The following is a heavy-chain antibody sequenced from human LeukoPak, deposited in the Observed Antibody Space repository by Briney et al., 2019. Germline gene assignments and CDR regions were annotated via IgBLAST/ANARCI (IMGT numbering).Heavy chain of an antibody. CDR3: VGGIGWQPDY. V-gene: IGHV3-7*03. CDR2: IRQDGREK. D-gene: IGHD6-19*01. CDR1: PGITFSDYW. Sequence: QAGGSLRLSCAASPGITFSDYWMNWVRHAPGKGLEWGAIIRQDGREKPYLDSVKGRFTISRDHAKSSVYLQINSLSAEDTAVYYCVGGIGWQPDYWGQGTLVTVSS. J-gene: IGHJ4*02.